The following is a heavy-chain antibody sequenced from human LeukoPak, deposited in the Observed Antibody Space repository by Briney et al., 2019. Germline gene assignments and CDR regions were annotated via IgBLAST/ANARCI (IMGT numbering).Heavy chain of an antibody. CDR3: ARYWGPYDNSGAYFDY. D-gene: IGHD3-22*01. V-gene: IGHV4-39*01. CDR1: GDSIGSSSYY. CDR2: IYYSGST. J-gene: IGHJ4*02. Sequence: SETLSLTCTVSGDSIGSSSYYWVWLRQPPGKGLEWIATIYYSGSTYYNPSLKSRVTISVDTSKNQFSLKLSSATAADTAMYYCARYWGPYDNSGAYFDYWGQGTLVTVSS.